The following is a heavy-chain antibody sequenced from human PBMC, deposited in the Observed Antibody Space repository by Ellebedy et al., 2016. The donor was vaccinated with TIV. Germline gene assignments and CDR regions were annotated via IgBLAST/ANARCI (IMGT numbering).Heavy chain of an antibody. CDR1: GGCFDSYY. CDR3: ARSCSPSCWECLEY. V-gene: IGHV4-59*13. J-gene: IGHJ4*02. CDR2: LTHIGTT. D-gene: IGHD6-19*01. Sequence: SETLSLXXSDSGGCFDSYYLTWIRQPPGKGLEWIGHLTHIGTTNYNPSLQSRVAMSLDSSKTQFSLELKSVTAADTAVYFCARSCSPSCWECLEYWGQGVLVTVS.